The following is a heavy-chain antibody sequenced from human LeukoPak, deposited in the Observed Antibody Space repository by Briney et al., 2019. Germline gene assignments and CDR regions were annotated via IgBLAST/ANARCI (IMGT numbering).Heavy chain of an antibody. CDR2: INPSGGST. CDR3: ARDKEQVVPAARGSFDY. CDR1: GYTFTNHY. J-gene: IGHJ4*02. D-gene: IGHD2-2*01. Sequence: ASVKVSCKASGYTFTNHYMHWVRQSAGQGLEWVGIINPSGGSTSYAQKFQGRVTMTRDTSTSTVYMELSSLRSEDTAVYYCARDKEQVVPAARGSFDYWGQGTLVTVYS. V-gene: IGHV1-46*01.